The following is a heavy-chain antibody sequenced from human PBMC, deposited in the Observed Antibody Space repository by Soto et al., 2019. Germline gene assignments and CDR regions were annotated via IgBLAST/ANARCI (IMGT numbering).Heavy chain of an antibody. CDR1: GFTFSSYG. V-gene: IGHV3-33*01. D-gene: IGHD3-3*01. CDR3: ARDFSPRNPNSSYDFWSGYYMDYYYYGMDV. Sequence: QVQLVESGGGVVQPGRSLRLSCAASGFTFSSYGMHWVRQAPGKGLEWVAVIWYDGSNKYYADSVKGRFTISRDNSKNTLYLQMNSLRAEDTAVYYCARDFSPRNPNSSYDFWSGYYMDYYYYGMDVWGQGTTVTVSS. J-gene: IGHJ6*02. CDR2: IWYDGSNK.